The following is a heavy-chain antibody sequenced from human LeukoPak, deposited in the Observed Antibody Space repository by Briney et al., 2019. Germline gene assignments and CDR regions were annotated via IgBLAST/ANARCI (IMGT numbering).Heavy chain of an antibody. CDR1: GFTFDDYA. J-gene: IGHJ3*02. CDR3: ARGYSYGEGAFDI. D-gene: IGHD5-18*01. Sequence: PGGSLRLSCAASGFTFDDYAMHWVRQAPGKGLEWVSGISWNSGSIGYADSVKGRFTISRDNAKNSLYLQMNSLRAEDTAVYYCARGYSYGEGAFDIWGQGTMVTVSS. CDR2: ISWNSGSI. V-gene: IGHV3-9*01.